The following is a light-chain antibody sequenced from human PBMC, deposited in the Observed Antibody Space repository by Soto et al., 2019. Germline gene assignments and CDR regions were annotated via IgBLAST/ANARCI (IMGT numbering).Light chain of an antibody. CDR2: DAS. J-gene: IGKJ5*01. CDR3: QQYDYLPIT. Sequence: DIQMTQSPSSLSASVGDRVTITCQASQDISNHLNWYQQKPGKAPKLLIYDASNLETGVPSRFSGSGSGTDFTFTISSLQPEDIATYYCQQYDYLPITFGQGTRLEIK. V-gene: IGKV1-33*01. CDR1: QDISNH.